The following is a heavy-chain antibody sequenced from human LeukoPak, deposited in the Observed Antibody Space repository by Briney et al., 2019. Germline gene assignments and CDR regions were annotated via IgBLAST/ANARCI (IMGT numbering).Heavy chain of an antibody. CDR3: ASTLDYDYVWGSLDY. CDR2: ISSSGVTT. V-gene: IGHV3-23*01. D-gene: IGHD3-16*01. Sequence: GGSLRLSCAASGFTFSNYAMTWVRQAPGEGLQWVSAISSSGVTTYYADSVEGRFTISRDNSKNTLYLQMNSLRAEDTAVYYCASTLDYDYVWGSLDYWGQGTLVTVSS. CDR1: GFTFSNYA. J-gene: IGHJ4*02.